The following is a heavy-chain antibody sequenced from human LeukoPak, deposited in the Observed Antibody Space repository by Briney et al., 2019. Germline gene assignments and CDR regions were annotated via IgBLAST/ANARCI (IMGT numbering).Heavy chain of an antibody. CDR3: TTEGYYVSGIY. J-gene: IGHJ4*02. CDR1: GLTFSSAW. D-gene: IGHD3-10*01. V-gene: IGHV3-15*01. Sequence: PGGSLRLSCAASGLTFSSAWMSWVRQAPGKGLEWVGRVKSKTDGETTDYATPVKGRFTISRDDSKDTLYLQMNSLKTDDTAVYYCTTEGYYVSGIYWGQGTLVTVSS. CDR2: VKSKTDGETT.